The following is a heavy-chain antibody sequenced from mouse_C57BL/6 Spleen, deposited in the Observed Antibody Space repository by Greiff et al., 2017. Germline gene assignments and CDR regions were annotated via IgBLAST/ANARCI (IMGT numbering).Heavy chain of an antibody. CDR3: TTGTVDEYYYAMDY. CDR1: GFNIKDDY. J-gene: IGHJ4*01. D-gene: IGHD1-1*01. Sequence: VQLQQSGAELVRPGASVKLSCTASGFNIKDDYMHWVKQRPEQGLEWIGWLDPENGDTEYASKFQGKATITADTSSNTAYLQLSSLTSEDTAVYYCTTGTVDEYYYAMDYWGQGTSVTVSS. CDR2: LDPENGDT. V-gene: IGHV14-4*01.